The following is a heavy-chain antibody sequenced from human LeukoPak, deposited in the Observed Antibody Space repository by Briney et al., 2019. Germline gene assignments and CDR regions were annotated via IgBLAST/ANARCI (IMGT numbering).Heavy chain of an antibody. J-gene: IGHJ3*02. D-gene: IGHD5-24*01. CDR2: IIPIFGTA. V-gene: IGHV1-69*06. CDR3: ARGRDGYSSDAFDI. Sequence: ASVKVSCKASGGTFSSYAISWVRQAPGQGLEWMGGIIPIFGTANYAQKFQGRVTITADKSTSTAYMELSSLRSEDTAVYYCARGRDGYSSDAFDIWGQGTMVTVSS. CDR1: GGTFSSYA.